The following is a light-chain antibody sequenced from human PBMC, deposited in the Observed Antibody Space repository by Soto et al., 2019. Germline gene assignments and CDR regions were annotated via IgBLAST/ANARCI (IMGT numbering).Light chain of an antibody. CDR3: QHYDNLLLT. J-gene: IGKJ4*01. Sequence: DIQMTQSPTSLSASVGDRVTITCQASQDINTYLNWYQQKPGKAPKLLIYDAFKLEIGVPSRFSGGGSGPDFTFTVTSLQPEDVATYFCQHYDNLLLTFGGGTKVEL. CDR1: QDINTY. V-gene: IGKV1-33*01. CDR2: DAF.